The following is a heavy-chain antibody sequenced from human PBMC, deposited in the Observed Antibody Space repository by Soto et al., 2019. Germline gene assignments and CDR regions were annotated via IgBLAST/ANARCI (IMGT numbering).Heavy chain of an antibody. CDR3: ARAYIAAAAGWFDP. D-gene: IGHD6-13*01. Sequence: GESLKISCKGSGYSFSSYWIGWVLQMPGKGLEWMGIIYPGDSDTRYSPSFQGQVTISADKSISTAYLQWSSLKASDTAMYYCARAYIAAAAGWFDPWGQGTLVTVSS. CDR2: IYPGDSDT. J-gene: IGHJ5*02. V-gene: IGHV5-51*01. CDR1: GYSFSSYW.